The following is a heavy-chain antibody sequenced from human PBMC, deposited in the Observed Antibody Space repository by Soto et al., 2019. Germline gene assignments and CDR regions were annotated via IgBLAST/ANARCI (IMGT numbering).Heavy chain of an antibody. V-gene: IGHV4-30-4*01. D-gene: IGHD4-17*01. CDR2: IYYSGST. CDR3: ARADDYPTPFDL. Sequence: SETLSLTCTVSGGSISSGDYYWSWSRQPPGKGLGWIGYIYYSGSTYYNPSLKRRATISVGTSKNQFSLKLSSVTAAATALYYCARADDYPTPFDLWRQGTLVTVSS. CDR1: GGSISSGDYY. J-gene: IGHJ5*02.